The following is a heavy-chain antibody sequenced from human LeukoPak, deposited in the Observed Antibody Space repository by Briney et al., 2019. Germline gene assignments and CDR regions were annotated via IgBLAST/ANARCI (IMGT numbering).Heavy chain of an antibody. J-gene: IGHJ4*02. D-gene: IGHD4-17*01. CDR1: GGSFSGYY. CDR3: ARADYGDLYFDY. Sequence: PSETLSLTCAVYGGSFSGYYWSWIRQPPGKGLEWIGEINHSGSTNYNPSLKSRVTISVDTSKNQFSLKLSSVTAADTAVYYCARADYGDLYFDYWGQGTLVTVSS. V-gene: IGHV4-34*01. CDR2: INHSGST.